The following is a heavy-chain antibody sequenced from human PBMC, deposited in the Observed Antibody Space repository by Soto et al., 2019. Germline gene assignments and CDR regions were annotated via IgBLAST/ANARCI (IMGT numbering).Heavy chain of an antibody. Sequence: GESLKISCKSSGYSFTSYWIAWVRQMPGKGLEWMGIIYPGDSDTRYSPSFQGQVTISVDKSISTAYLQWSSLKASDTTIYYCAKRGKESTRSFWFDPWGQGTLVTVSS. CDR3: AKRGKESTRSFWFDP. CDR2: IYPGDSDT. V-gene: IGHV5-51*01. J-gene: IGHJ5*02. D-gene: IGHD2-2*01. CDR1: GYSFTSYW.